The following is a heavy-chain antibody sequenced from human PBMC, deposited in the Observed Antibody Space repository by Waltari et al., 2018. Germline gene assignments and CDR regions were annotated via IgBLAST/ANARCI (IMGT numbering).Heavy chain of an antibody. J-gene: IGHJ2*01. CDR3: ARLLGPAAHWYFDL. V-gene: IGHV2-70*04. CDR1: GFSLNTYGMR. Sequence: QVTLEESGPALVKPTQTLTLTCSVSGFSLNTYGMRVTWIRQPPGKPLEWRARIDWDDEKFYNRSLESRLTSSKDSSKNQVVLIVANVDPTDTATYYCARLLGPAAHWYFDLWGRGTLVTVSS. CDR2: IDWDDEK. D-gene: IGHD1-26*01.